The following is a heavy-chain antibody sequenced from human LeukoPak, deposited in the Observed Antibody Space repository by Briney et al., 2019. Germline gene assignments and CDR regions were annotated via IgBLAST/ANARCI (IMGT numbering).Heavy chain of an antibody. CDR1: GYTFTGYY. D-gene: IGHD6-13*01. CDR3: ARDGSPRIAAAGYDY. J-gene: IGHJ4*02. Sequence: ASVKVYCKASGYTFTGYYMHWVRQAPGQGLEWMGWNNPNSGGTNYAQKFQGRVTMTRDTSISTAYMELSRLRSDDTAVYYCARDGSPRIAAAGYDYWGQGTLVTVSS. V-gene: IGHV1-2*02. CDR2: NNPNSGGT.